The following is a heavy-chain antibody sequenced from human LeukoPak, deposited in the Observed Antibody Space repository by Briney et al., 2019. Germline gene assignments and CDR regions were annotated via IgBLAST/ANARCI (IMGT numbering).Heavy chain of an antibody. D-gene: IGHD1-1*01. Sequence: GGSLRLSCVASGFTFSTSWMTWVRQAPGKGLEWVSSISSSSSYIYYADSVKGRFTISRDNAKNSLYLQMNSLRAEDTAVYYCARERNWNDALLGYWGQGTLVTVSS. CDR3: ARERNWNDALLGY. CDR1: GFTFSTSW. CDR2: ISSSSSYI. V-gene: IGHV3-21*01. J-gene: IGHJ4*02.